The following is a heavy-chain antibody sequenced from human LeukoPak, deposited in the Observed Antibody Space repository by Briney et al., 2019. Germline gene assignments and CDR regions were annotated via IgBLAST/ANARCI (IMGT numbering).Heavy chain of an antibody. CDR1: GYTFTDYY. J-gene: IGHJ5*02. CDR3: ATDLSHSSGYHNNWFHP. D-gene: IGHD3-22*01. V-gene: IGHV1-69-2*01. Sequence: ASVKVSSKVSGYTFTDYYMHWVQQAPGKGLEWMGLVDPEDGETIYAEKFQGRVTITADTSTDTAYMELSSLRPEDTGVYYCATDLSHSSGYHNNWFHPWGQGTRVTVPT. CDR2: VDPEDGET.